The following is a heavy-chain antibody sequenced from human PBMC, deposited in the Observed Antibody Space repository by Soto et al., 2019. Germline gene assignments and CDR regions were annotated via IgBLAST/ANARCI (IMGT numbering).Heavy chain of an antibody. Sequence: ASVKVSCKASGGTFSSYTISWVRQAPGQGLEWMGRIIPILGIANYAQKFQGRVTITADKSTSTAYMELSSLRSEDTAVYYCARDPRYDFWSGSHGGGYFDYWGQGTLVTVSS. V-gene: IGHV1-69*04. J-gene: IGHJ4*02. CDR1: GGTFSSYT. CDR2: IIPILGIA. CDR3: ARDPRYDFWSGSHGGGYFDY. D-gene: IGHD3-3*01.